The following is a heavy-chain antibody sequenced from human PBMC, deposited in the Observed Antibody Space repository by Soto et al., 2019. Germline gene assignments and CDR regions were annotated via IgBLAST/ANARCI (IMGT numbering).Heavy chain of an antibody. D-gene: IGHD3-10*01. CDR1: GFTVSSNY. V-gene: IGHV3-66*01. CDR3: ARDEGYYGSGSYYNASYYYYYMDV. Sequence: EVQLVESGGGLVQPGGSLRLSCAASGFTVSSNYMSWVRQAPGKGLEWVSVIYSGGSTYYADSVKGRFTISRDNSKNTLYLQMNCLRAEDTAVYYCARDEGYYGSGSYYNASYYYYYMDVWGKGTTVTVSS. J-gene: IGHJ6*03. CDR2: IYSGGST.